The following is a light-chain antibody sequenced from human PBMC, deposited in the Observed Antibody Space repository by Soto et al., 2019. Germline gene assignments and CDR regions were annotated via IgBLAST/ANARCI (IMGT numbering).Light chain of an antibody. CDR2: KAS. Sequence: IQMTHSRSTLSASVRDRVTITCRASQSINRWLAWYQQKPGRAPKLLIYKASSLESGGPSRFSGGGIGTDFTLTISSLQSEDFATYYCQQLNSYPITFGQGTRLEI. V-gene: IGKV1-5*03. CDR1: QSINRW. J-gene: IGKJ5*01. CDR3: QQLNSYPIT.